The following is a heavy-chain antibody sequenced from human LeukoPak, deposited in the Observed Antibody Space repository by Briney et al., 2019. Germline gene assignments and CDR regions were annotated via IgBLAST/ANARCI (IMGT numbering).Heavy chain of an antibody. CDR3: TTDIGVVPAAIYYMDV. CDR1: GFLFSSYW. CDR2: IKQDGGEK. V-gene: IGHV3-7*03. J-gene: IGHJ6*03. Sequence: GGSLRLSCAASGFLFSSYWMSWVRQAPGKGLEWVANIKQDGGEKFYVDSVKGRFTISRDNAENSLYLQMNSLRAEDTAVYYCTTDIGVVPAAIYYMDVWGKGTTVTVSS. D-gene: IGHD2-2*01.